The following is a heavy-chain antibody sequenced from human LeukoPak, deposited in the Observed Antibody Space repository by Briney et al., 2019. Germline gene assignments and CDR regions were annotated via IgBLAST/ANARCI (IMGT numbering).Heavy chain of an antibody. CDR3: ARGGAPWALDI. CDR2: IKQDGSDK. J-gene: IGHJ3*02. CDR1: GFIFNTYV. D-gene: IGHD3-10*01. V-gene: IGHV3-7*01. Sequence: GGSLRLSCAASGFIFNTYVMTWVRQAPGKGLEWVANIKQDGSDKYYVDSVKGRFTISRDNAKNSLYLQMNSLRAEDTAVYYCARGGAPWALDIWGQGTMVTVSS.